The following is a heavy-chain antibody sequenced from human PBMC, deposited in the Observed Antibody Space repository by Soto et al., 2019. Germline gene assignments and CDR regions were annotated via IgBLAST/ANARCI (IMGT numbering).Heavy chain of an antibody. D-gene: IGHD3-9*01. J-gene: IGHJ4*02. CDR1: GFTFSSYA. CDR2: ISGSGGST. Sequence: GGSLRLSCAASGFTFSSYAMSWVRQAPGKGLEWVSAISGSGGSTYYADSVKGRFTISRDNSKNTLYLQMNSLRAEDTAVYYCAKDRPYYDILTGPIEYWGQGTLVTVSS. CDR3: AKDRPYYDILTGPIEY. V-gene: IGHV3-23*01.